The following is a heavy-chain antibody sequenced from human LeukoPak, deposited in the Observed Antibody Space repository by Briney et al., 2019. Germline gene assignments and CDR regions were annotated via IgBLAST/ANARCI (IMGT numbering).Heavy chain of an antibody. V-gene: IGHV4-4*09. CDR3: AIHCSSTSCHDAFDI. Sequence: PSETLSLTCTVSGGSISSYYWSWIRQPPGKGLEWIGYIYTSGSTNYNPSLKSRVTISVDTSKNQYSLKLSSVTAADTAVYYCAIHCSSTSCHDAFDIWGQGTMVTVSS. D-gene: IGHD2-2*01. CDR2: IYTSGST. J-gene: IGHJ3*02. CDR1: GGSISSYY.